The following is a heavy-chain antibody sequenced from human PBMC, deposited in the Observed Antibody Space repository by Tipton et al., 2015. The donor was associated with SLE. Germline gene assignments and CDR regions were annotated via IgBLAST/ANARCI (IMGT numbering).Heavy chain of an antibody. CDR3: ARDQVGVGDFDY. J-gene: IGHJ4*02. CDR2: IHHSGST. D-gene: IGHD3-16*01. Sequence: TLSLTCTISGGSFSSYFWTWVRQPPGKGLEWIGDIHHSGSTNYNPSLQSRVTISRDPSKNQFSLKLISATAADTAVYYCARDQVGVGDFDYWSQGTLVTVSS. CDR1: GGSFSSYF. V-gene: IGHV4-59*01.